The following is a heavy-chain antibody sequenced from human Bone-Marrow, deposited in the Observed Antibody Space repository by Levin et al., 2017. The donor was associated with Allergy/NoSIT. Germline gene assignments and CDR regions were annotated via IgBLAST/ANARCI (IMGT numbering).Heavy chain of an antibody. V-gene: IGHV1-69*13. CDR2: VMPVFGTI. CDR1: GGTFSTFA. CDR3: TKGRDLVIINAYDA. D-gene: IGHD2/OR15-2a*01. Sequence: ASVKVSCKASGGTFSTFAISWVRQVPGQGPEWMGGVMPVFGTIKYGQKFQGRVTITADDSTSTVYMDLTSLKSEDTAVYYCTKGRDLVIINAYDAWGQGTLVIVSS. J-gene: IGHJ5*02.